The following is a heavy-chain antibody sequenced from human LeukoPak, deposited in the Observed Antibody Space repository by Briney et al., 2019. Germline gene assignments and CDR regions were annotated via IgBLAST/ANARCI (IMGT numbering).Heavy chain of an antibody. D-gene: IGHD3-22*01. CDR2: ISYDGRQK. CDR3: ARGGDGYDSSGYYYY. J-gene: IGHJ4*02. V-gene: IGHV3-30*04. CDR1: GFTFRSHA. Sequence: GGSLRLSCAASGFTFRSHAMHWVRQAPGRGLEWVVIISYDGRQKYYTDSVKGRFTISRDNSKNTLYLRMNSLRAEDTAVYYCARGGDGYDSSGYYYYWGQGTLVTVSS.